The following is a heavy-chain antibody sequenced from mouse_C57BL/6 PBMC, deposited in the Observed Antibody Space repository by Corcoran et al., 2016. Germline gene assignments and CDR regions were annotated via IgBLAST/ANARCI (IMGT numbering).Heavy chain of an antibody. CDR3: ARHHYGSGYFDY. D-gene: IGHD1-1*01. J-gene: IGHJ2*01. CDR1: GYTFTDYN. V-gene: IGHV1-18*01. CDR2: INPNNGGT. Sequence: EVQLQQSGPELVKPGASVKIPCKASGYTFTDYNMDRVKQSIGKSLEWLGDINPNNGGTIYNQKFKGKATLTVNKSSSTAYMELRSLTSEDTAVYYCARHHYGSGYFDYWGQGTTLTVSS.